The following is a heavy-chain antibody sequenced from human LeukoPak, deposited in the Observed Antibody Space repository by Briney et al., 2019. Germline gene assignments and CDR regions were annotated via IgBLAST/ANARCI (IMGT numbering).Heavy chain of an antibody. CDR1: GFTFSSYA. CDR3: ARDLWFGDLYGMDV. Sequence: GRSLRLSCAASGFTFSSYAMHWVRQAPGKGLEWVAVISYDGSSKYYADSVKGRFTISRDNSKNTLYLQMNSLRAEDTAVYYCARDLWFGDLYGMDVWGKGTTVTVSS. D-gene: IGHD3-10*01. V-gene: IGHV3-30*04. J-gene: IGHJ6*04. CDR2: ISYDGSSK.